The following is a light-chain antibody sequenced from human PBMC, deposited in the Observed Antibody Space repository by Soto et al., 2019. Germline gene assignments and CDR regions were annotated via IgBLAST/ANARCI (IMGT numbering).Light chain of an antibody. CDR2: DAS. CDR3: QQYHNLPLT. J-gene: IGKJ4*01. Sequence: DIQMTQSPSSLSASVRDRVTITCRASQDIYNYLNWYQQKPGKAPKLLIYDASNLQTGVPSRFSAGGSGSDFTFTISSLQPEDIATYYCQQYHNLPLTFGGGTKVQIK. V-gene: IGKV1-33*01. CDR1: QDIYNY.